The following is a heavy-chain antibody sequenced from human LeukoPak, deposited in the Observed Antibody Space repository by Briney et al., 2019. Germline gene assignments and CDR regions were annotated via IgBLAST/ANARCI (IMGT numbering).Heavy chain of an antibody. CDR3: ARRRIVGSTDDAFDI. D-gene: IGHD1-26*01. Sequence: GGSLRLSCAASGFTLSSYAMHWVRQTPGKGLEWAAVISSDGNTKYYADSVKGRFTISRDNSNNTLYLQMNSLRADDTAIYYCARRRIVGSTDDAFDIWGQGTMVTLSS. CDR2: ISSDGNTK. J-gene: IGHJ3*02. CDR1: GFTLSSYA. V-gene: IGHV3-30-3*01.